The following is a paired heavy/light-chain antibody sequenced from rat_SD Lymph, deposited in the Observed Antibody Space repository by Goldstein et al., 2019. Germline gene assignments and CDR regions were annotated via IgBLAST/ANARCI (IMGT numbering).Light chain of an antibody. V-gene: IGKV2S6*01. CDR3: QQFLEYPLT. CDR2: WMS. Sequence: DIVMTQGALPNPVPSGESASITCQSSKSLLHSNGKTYLNWYLQRPGQSPQLLIYWMSTRASGVSDRFSGSGSGTDFTLKISSVEAEDVGVYYCQQFLEYPLTFGSGTKLEIK. CDR1: KSLLHSNGKTY. J-gene: IGKJ5*01.
Heavy chain of an antibody. J-gene: IGHJ4*01. CDR2: ISSSSSYI. CDR1: GFTFSNYG. CDR3: ARGATP. V-gene: IGHV5-34*01. Sequence: EVQLVESGGGLVQPGRSLKLSCLASGFTFSNYGMNWIRQAPGKGLEWVASISSSSSYIYYADTVKGRFTISRDNAKNTLYLQMTSLRSEDTALYYCARGATPWGQGASVTVSS. D-gene: IGHD1-3*01.